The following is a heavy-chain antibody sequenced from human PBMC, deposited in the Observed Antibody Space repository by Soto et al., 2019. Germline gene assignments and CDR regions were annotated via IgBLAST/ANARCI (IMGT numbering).Heavy chain of an antibody. CDR3: ARTGAYGYYYYGMDV. CDR1: GYTFTSYA. CDR2: INAGNGNT. D-gene: IGHD3-16*01. V-gene: IGHV1-3*01. Sequence: ASVKVSCKXSGYTFTSYAMHWVRQAPGQRLEWMGWINAGNGNTKYSQKFQGRVTITRDTSASTAYMELSSLRSEDTAVYYCARTGAYGYYYYGMDVWGQGTTVTV. J-gene: IGHJ6*02.